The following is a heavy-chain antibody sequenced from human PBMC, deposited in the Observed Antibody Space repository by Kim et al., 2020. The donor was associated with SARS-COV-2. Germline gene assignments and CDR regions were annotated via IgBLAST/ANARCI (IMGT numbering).Heavy chain of an antibody. CDR2: IDDNGRT. CDR1: GGSISSSNW. J-gene: IGHJ3*02. V-gene: IGHV4-4*02. Sequence: SETLSLTCAVSGGSISSSNWLRWVRQPPGKGLEWIGEIDDNGRTNYNPSLKSRLTISVDRSRKQFSLKLSSVTAADTAVYYCAREKAAGGTDAAAFDIWG. D-gene: IGHD6-13*01. CDR3: AREKAAGGTDAAAFDI.